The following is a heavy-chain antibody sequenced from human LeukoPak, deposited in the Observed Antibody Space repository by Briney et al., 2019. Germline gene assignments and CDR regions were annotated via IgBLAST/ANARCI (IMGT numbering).Heavy chain of an antibody. V-gene: IGHV3-20*04. D-gene: IGHD3-9*01. J-gene: IGHJ4*02. Sequence: GGSLRLSCAASGFTFDDYGMSWVRQAPGKGLEWVSGINWNGGSTGYADSVKGRFTISRDNAKNSLYLQMNSLRAEDTAVYYCARANFYYDILTGYYPFFDYWGQGTLVTVSS. CDR2: INWNGGST. CDR3: ARANFYYDILTGYYPFFDY. CDR1: GFTFDDYG.